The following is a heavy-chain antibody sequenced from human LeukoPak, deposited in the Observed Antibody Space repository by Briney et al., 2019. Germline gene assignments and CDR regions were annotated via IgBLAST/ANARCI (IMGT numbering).Heavy chain of an antibody. J-gene: IGHJ6*03. D-gene: IGHD2-21*01. CDR1: GYTFTSYD. V-gene: IGHV1-69*05. Sequence: SVKVSCKASGYTFTSYDINWVRQAPGQGLEWMGRIIPIFGTANYAQKFQGRVTITTDESTSTAYMELSSLRSEDTAVYYCARGAVVDYMDVWGKGTTVTVSS. CDR3: ARGAVVDYMDV. CDR2: IIPIFGTA.